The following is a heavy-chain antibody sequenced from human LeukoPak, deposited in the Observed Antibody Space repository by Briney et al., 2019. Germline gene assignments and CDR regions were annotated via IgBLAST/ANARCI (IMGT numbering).Heavy chain of an antibody. CDR2: IYYSGST. Sequence: PSETLSLACAVYGGSFSGYYWSWIRQPPGKGLEWIGYIYYSGSTNYNPSLKSRVTISVDTSKNQFSLKLSSVTAADTAVYYCARGDADWFDPWGQGTLVTVSS. J-gene: IGHJ5*02. V-gene: IGHV4-59*01. CDR1: GGSFSGYY. CDR3: ARGDADWFDP.